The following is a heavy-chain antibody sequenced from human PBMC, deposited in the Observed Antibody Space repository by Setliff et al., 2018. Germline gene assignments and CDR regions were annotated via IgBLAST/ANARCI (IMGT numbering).Heavy chain of an antibody. J-gene: IGHJ3*02. D-gene: IGHD2-15*01. CDR2: ISPYNGVT. CDR3: AISSLSICSGDTCPNAFDI. CDR1: AYILSSYG. V-gene: IGHV1-18*01. Sequence: ASVKVSCKASAYILSSYGISWVRQAPGEGLEWMGWISPYNGVTSYAQRFQGRVTMTTDTSTSAAYLELMSLRSDDTAVYYCAISSLSICSGDTCPNAFDIWGQGTMVTVSS.